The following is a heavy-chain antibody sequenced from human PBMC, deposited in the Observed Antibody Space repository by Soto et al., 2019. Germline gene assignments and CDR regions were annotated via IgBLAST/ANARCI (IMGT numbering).Heavy chain of an antibody. CDR1: GFTFNNYA. Sequence: GSLRLSCAASGFTFNNYAMSWVRQAPGKGLEWVSTISFSGFTTYYADSVKGRFTISRDNSRNTLYLQMNSLRAEDTAVYYCAKAGLRLEELSKRGPFDYWGQGSLVTVSS. V-gene: IGHV3-23*01. J-gene: IGHJ4*02. CDR3: AKAGLRLEELSKRGPFDY. D-gene: IGHD3-16*02. CDR2: ISFSGFTT.